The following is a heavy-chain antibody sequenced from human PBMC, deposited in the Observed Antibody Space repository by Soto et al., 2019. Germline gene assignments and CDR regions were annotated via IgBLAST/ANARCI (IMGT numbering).Heavy chain of an antibody. V-gene: IGHV3-30-3*02. Sequence: GGSLRLSCAASGFTFSSYAMHWVRQAPGKGLEWVAVISYDGSNKYYADSVKGRFTISRDNSKNTLYLQMNSLRAEDTAVYYCAKLPRRVTPSTAAAGTDYWGQGTLVTVSS. CDR3: AKLPRRVTPSTAAAGTDY. CDR1: GFTFSSYA. J-gene: IGHJ4*02. CDR2: ISYDGSNK. D-gene: IGHD6-13*01.